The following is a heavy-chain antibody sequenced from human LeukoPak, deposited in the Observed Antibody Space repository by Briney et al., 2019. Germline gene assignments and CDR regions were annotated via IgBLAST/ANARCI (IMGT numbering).Heavy chain of an antibody. Sequence: GGSLRLFCADCGFSFDDYGMSWVRQAPGKGLEWVSGINWNGGSTGYADSVKGRFTISRDNAKNSLYLQMNSLRAEDTALYYCARGTEPTWMLETFDIWGQGTMVTVSS. CDR1: GFSFDDYG. D-gene: IGHD1-14*01. CDR3: ARGTEPTWMLETFDI. V-gene: IGHV3-20*04. CDR2: INWNGGST. J-gene: IGHJ3*02.